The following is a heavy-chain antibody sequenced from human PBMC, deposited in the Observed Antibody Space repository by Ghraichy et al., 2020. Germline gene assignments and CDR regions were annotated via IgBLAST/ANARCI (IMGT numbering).Heavy chain of an antibody. CDR2: IGGSGGST. D-gene: IGHD5-24*01. Sequence: GGSLRLSCAASGFTFSSYAMTWVRQAPGKGLEWVSTIGGSGGSTFYADSVKGRFTISRDNSKNTLYLQMRSLRAEDTAIYYCAKDGGDGYNSGFDYWGQGSLVTVSS. V-gene: IGHV3-23*01. CDR1: GFTFSSYA. CDR3: AKDGGDGYNSGFDY. J-gene: IGHJ4*02.